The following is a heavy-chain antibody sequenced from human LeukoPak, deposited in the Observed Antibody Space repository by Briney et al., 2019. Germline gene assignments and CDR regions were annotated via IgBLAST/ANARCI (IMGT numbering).Heavy chain of an antibody. CDR2: IYSGGST. V-gene: IGHV3-66*01. CDR3: ARDRYYDFWSGSHYFDY. J-gene: IGHJ4*02. CDR1: GFTVSSNY. D-gene: IGHD3-3*01. Sequence: GGSLRLSCAASGFTVSSNYMSWVRQAPGKGLEWVSVIYSGGSTYYTDSVKGRFTTSRDNSKNTLYLQMNSLRAEDTAVYYCARDRYYDFWSGSHYFDYWGQGTLVTVSS.